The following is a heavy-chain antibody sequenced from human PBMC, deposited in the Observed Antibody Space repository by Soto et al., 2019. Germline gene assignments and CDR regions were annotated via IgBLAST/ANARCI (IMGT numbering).Heavy chain of an antibody. J-gene: IGHJ4*02. Sequence: SETLSLTCRFSGGPISSGGYCWNWIRPHPERGLEWIGYIYYSGNTVLNPSLTSRATISRDTSKNEFSLTLTSLTAADTAVYFCARASGGAVADFDYWGKGTLVTVSS. CDR3: ARASGGAVADFDY. D-gene: IGHD6-19*01. CDR1: GGPISSGGYC. V-gene: IGHV4-31*03. CDR2: IYYSGNT.